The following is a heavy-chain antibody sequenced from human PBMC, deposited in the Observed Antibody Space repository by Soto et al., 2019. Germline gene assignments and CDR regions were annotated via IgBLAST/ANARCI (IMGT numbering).Heavy chain of an antibody. V-gene: IGHV3-43*01. CDR3: AKEKDRIFDY. J-gene: IGHJ4*02. Sequence: GGSLRLSCAGSGFTFDDHTMHWVRQAPGKGLEWVSLITWDAGSAFYADSVRGRFTISRDNSKNSLYLQMNSLRTEDSALYYCAKEKDRIFDYWGRGTPVTVSS. CDR2: ITWDAGSA. CDR1: GFTFDDHT.